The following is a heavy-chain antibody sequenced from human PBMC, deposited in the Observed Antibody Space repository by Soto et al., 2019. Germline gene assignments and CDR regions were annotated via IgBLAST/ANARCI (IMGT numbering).Heavy chain of an antibody. CDR3: TREPRYCRCGSCSITGDAYDI. CDR1: GFIVSDTY. CDR2: ISNRGDT. V-gene: IGHV3-66*01. D-gene: IGHD2-15*01. Sequence: EVQLVESGGGLVQPGGSLRLSCTASGFIVSDTYVNWVRLAPGKGLEWVSVISNRGDTHYADSVRGRFSLSRDISDNTLHLQMNNLRVEDTAVYYCTREPRYCRCGSCSITGDAYDIWGQGTMVTVSS. J-gene: IGHJ3*02.